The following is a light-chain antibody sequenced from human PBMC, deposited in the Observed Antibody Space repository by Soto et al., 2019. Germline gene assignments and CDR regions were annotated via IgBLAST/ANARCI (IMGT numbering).Light chain of an antibody. V-gene: IGLV1-40*01. CDR2: GNT. CDR1: SXNIGAGYD. CDR3: QSYDRTLSARYV. J-gene: IGLJ1*01. Sequence: QSVLTQPPSVSGAPGQRVTIYCTGSSXNIGAGYDVHWYQQRPGTAPKLLIFGNTNRPSGVPDRFSGSKSGTSASLAITGLQAEDEGDYYCQSYDRTLSARYVFGTGTKVTVL.